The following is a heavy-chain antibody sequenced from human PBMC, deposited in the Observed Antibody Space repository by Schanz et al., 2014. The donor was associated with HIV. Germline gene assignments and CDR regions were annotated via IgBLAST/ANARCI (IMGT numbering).Heavy chain of an antibody. D-gene: IGHD3-16*02. Sequence: QVQLVQSGAEVQKPGASVKVSCKASGYSFTSYDINWVRQATGQGLEWMGWVNPKSGNTGYAQKFQGRVTMTRDTPLTTAYMELTRLRPEDTAVYYCARRRGWGSYRYFSFGLEVWGQGTTVTVSS. J-gene: IGHJ6*02. CDR2: VNPKSGNT. V-gene: IGHV1-8*02. CDR3: ARRRGWGSYRYFSFGLEV. CDR1: GYSFTSYD.